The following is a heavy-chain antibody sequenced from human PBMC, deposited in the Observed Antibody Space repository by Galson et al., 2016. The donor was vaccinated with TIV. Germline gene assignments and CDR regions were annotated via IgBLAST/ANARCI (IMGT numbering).Heavy chain of an antibody. V-gene: IGHV3-30*02. J-gene: IGHJ6*02. CDR2: IWYDGSKK. D-gene: IGHD2-21*02. CDR1: GFTLSSYT. CDR3: AKDRGCGGDCPHYYGMDV. Sequence: SLRLSCAASGFTLSSYTMHWVRQAPGKGLEWVALIWYDGSKKYYTDSVKGRFTISRDNSKNTLYLQMGSLRPEDTAMYYCAKDRGCGGDCPHYYGMDVWGQGTTVTVSS.